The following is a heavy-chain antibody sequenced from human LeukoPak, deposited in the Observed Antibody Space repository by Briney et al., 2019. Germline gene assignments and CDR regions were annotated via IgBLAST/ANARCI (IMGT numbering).Heavy chain of an antibody. D-gene: IGHD3-16*02. Sequence: GGSLRLSCAASGFTFSSHAMSWVRQAPGKGLEWVSAISGSGGSTYYADSVKGRFTISRDNSKNTLYLQMNSLRAEDTAVYYCAKLWVMITFGGVIDIEAPGSSGDYWGQGTLVTVSS. J-gene: IGHJ4*02. CDR2: ISGSGGST. V-gene: IGHV3-23*01. CDR3: AKLWVMITFGGVIDIEAPGSSGDY. CDR1: GFTFSSHA.